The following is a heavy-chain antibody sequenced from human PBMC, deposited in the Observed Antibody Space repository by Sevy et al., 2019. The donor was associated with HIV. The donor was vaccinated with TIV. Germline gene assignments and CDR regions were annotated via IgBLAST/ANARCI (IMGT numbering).Heavy chain of an antibody. V-gene: IGHV3-23*01. J-gene: IGHJ5*02. Sequence: GGSLRLSCAASGFTFSIYAMSWVRQAPGKGLEWVSTFSVSGGSTNYADSVKGRFTISRDNSKNTLYLQMNSLRAEDTAIFFCAKDHDNNWFDPWGQGTLVTVSS. CDR2: FSVSGGST. CDR1: GFTFSIYA. CDR3: AKDHDNNWFDP. D-gene: IGHD3-9*01.